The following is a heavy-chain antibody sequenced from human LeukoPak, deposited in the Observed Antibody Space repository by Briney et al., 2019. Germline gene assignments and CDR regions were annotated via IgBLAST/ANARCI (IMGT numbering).Heavy chain of an antibody. J-gene: IGHJ6*03. CDR1: GGSLSRSSYY. D-gene: IGHD5-18*01. Sequence: SETLSLTCTVSGGSLSRSSYYWGWIRQPPGKGLEWIGHIYHTGSTYHNPSLRSRVTISVDTSKNQFSLKLSSVTAADTALYYCARGLSYGFVGSFYYYYYMDVWGKGTTVTVSS. CDR3: ARGLSYGFVGSFYYYYYMDV. CDR2: IYHTGST. V-gene: IGHV4-39*01.